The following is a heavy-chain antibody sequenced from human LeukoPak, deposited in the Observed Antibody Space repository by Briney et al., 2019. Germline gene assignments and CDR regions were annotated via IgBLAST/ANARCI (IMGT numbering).Heavy chain of an antibody. D-gene: IGHD3-10*01. CDR3: ARDQSLGSYPDY. CDR1: GYTFTTSA. Sequence: ASVKVSCKASGYTFTTSAMHWVRQAPGQRLEWMGWINAGSGDTKYSQKFRGRVTFTRDTSASTAYMALSSLRFEDTAVYFCARDQSLGSYPDYWGQGTLVTVSS. V-gene: IGHV1-3*01. CDR2: INAGSGDT. J-gene: IGHJ4*02.